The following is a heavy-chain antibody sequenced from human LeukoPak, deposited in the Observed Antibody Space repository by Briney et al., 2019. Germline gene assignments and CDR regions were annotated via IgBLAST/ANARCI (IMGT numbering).Heavy chain of an antibody. D-gene: IGHD3-10*01. Sequence: SETLSLTCTVSGGSISSYYWSWIRQPPGKGLEWIGYIYYSGSTNYNPPLKSRVTISVDTSKNQFSLKLSSVTAADTAVYYCARSQDVLLWFGESVNWFDPWGQGTLVTVSS. CDR3: ARSQDVLLWFGESVNWFDP. CDR2: IYYSGST. J-gene: IGHJ5*02. V-gene: IGHV4-59*01. CDR1: GGSISSYY.